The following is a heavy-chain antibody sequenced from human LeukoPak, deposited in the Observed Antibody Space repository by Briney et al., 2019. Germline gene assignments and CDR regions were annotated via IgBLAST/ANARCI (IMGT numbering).Heavy chain of an antibody. CDR2: VIPIFGTA. D-gene: IGHD5-24*01. V-gene: IGHV1-69*13. J-gene: IGHJ6*03. Sequence: SVKVSCKASGGAFSSYAISWVRQAPGQGLEWMGGVIPIFGTANYAQKFQGRVTITADESTSTAYMELSSLRSEDTAVYYCARVGEMATISPYYYYMDVWGKGTTVTVSS. CDR1: GGAFSSYA. CDR3: ARVGEMATISPYYYYMDV.